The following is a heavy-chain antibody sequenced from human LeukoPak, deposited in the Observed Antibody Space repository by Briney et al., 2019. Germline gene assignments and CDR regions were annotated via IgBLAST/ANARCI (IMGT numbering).Heavy chain of an antibody. D-gene: IGHD6-13*01. CDR2: ISAYNGNT. J-gene: IGHJ4*02. Sequence: GASVKVSCMASGYTFTSYGISWVRQAPGQGLEWMGWISAYNGNTNYAQKLQGRVTMTTDTSTSTAYMELRSLRSDDTAVYYCARVIWYSSSWYGDYWGQGTLVTVSS. CDR3: ARVIWYSSSWYGDY. CDR1: GYTFTSYG. V-gene: IGHV1-18*04.